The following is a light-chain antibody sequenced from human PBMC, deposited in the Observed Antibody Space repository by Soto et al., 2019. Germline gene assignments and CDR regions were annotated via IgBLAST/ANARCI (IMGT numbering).Light chain of an antibody. J-gene: IGLJ3*02. CDR2: GNS. CDR1: SSNIGAGYD. Sequence: QAVVTQPPSVSGAPGQWVTLSCTGSSSNIGAGYDVHWYQQLPGTAPKLLIYGNSNRPSGVPDRFSGSKSGTSASLANTGLQAEDEDDYYCQSYYSSLRGSVFGGGTKLTVL. V-gene: IGLV1-40*01. CDR3: QSYYSSLRGSV.